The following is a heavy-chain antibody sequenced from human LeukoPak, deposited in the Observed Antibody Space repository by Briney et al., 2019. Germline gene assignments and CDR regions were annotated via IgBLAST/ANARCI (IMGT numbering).Heavy chain of an antibody. CDR1: GFTVGNNY. Sequence: GGSLGLSCAASGFTVGNNYMSWVRQAPGKGLEWLSIIYSDGSTYYADSVKGRFTISRDNSKNTLYLQMNSLRAEDTAVYYCAKASSGYTPFDYWGQGTLVTVPS. V-gene: IGHV3-53*01. D-gene: IGHD6-19*01. J-gene: IGHJ4*02. CDR3: AKASSGYTPFDY. CDR2: IYSDGST.